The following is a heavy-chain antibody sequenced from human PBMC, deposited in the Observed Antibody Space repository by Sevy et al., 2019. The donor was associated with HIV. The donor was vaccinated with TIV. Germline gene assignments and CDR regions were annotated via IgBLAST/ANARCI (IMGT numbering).Heavy chain of an antibody. CDR3: ARVGPRYSRGPYHFDS. CDR2: IYHGGDT. D-gene: IGHD6-19*01. CDR1: GGYLNIGGYS. J-gene: IGHJ4*02. V-gene: IGHV4-30-2*01. Sequence: AENLSLTCTVSGGYLNIGGYSWSWIRQPPGNGVEWIGSIYHGGDTDYNPSLKSRITVSVDRSKNQFSLRLDSVTAAVTAVYFCARVGPRYSRGPYHFDSWGQGTLVHVSS.